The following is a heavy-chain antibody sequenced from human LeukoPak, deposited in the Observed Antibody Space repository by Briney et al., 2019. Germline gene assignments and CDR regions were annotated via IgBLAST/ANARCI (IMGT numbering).Heavy chain of an antibody. CDR3: AREASTYYYDSSGYYYDY. CDR2: IYTSGST. Sequence: SETLSLTCTVSGGSISSYYWSWIRQPAGKGLEWIGRIYTSGSTNYNPSLKSRVTMSVDTSKNQFPLKLSSVTAADTAVYYCAREASTYYYDSSGYYYDYWGQGTLVTVSS. D-gene: IGHD3-22*01. CDR1: GGSISSYY. J-gene: IGHJ4*02. V-gene: IGHV4-4*07.